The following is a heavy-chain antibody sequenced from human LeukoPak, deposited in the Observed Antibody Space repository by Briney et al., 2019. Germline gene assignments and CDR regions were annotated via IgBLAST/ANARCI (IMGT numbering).Heavy chain of an antibody. CDR1: GYTFTSYD. J-gene: IGHJ4*02. D-gene: IGHD6-19*01. CDR2: MNPNSGNT. Sequence: GASVKVSCKASGYTFTSYDINWVRQATGRGLEWMGWMNPNSGNTGYAQKFQGRVTMTRNTSISTAYMELSSLRSEDTAVYYCARALRIAVAGTSEIYYFDYWGQGTLVTVSS. V-gene: IGHV1-8*01. CDR3: ARALRIAVAGTSEIYYFDY.